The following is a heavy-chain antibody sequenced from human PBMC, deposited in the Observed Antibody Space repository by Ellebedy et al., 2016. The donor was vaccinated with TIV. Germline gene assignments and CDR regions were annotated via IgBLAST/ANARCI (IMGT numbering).Heavy chain of an antibody. CDR3: VRDRMGATYTFDM. Sequence: GESLKISCADSGFTFNTYAMSWVRQAPGKGLVWVSHINDDGNRITYADSVKGRFAISRDIARNTLFLQMDSLRAEDTAVYYCVRDRMGATYTFDMWGQGTMVTVSS. J-gene: IGHJ3*02. CDR1: GFTFNTYA. D-gene: IGHD2-21*01. CDR2: INDDGNRI. V-gene: IGHV3-74*01.